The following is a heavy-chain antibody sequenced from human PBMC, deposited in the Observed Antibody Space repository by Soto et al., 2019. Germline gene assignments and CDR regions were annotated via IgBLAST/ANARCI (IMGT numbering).Heavy chain of an antibody. V-gene: IGHV3-7*03. CDR2: IKPDGSEK. CDR1: GFTFSSYW. Sequence: GGSLRLSCTASGFTFSSYWMSWVRRAPGKGLEWVANIKPDGSEKYSVDSVKGRFTISRDNAKDSLYLQMNSLRAEDTAIYYCAREYYDILTGYYNGWFDPWGQGALVTVSS. D-gene: IGHD3-9*01. CDR3: AREYYDILTGYYNGWFDP. J-gene: IGHJ5*02.